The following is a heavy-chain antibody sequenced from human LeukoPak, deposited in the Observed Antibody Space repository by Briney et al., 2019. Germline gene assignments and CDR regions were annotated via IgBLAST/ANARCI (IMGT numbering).Heavy chain of an antibody. CDR2: VSASGGST. CDR1: GFAFSAFA. J-gene: IGHJ4*02. V-gene: IGHV3-23*01. CDR3: TTEGFDY. D-gene: IGHD1-26*01. Sequence: GGSLRLSCAASGFAFSAFAMKGGRQAPGKGLEWVSTVSASGGSTSYADSVKGRFTISRDNFDTTLYLQLHSLRADDTALYYCTTEGFDYWGQGTLVTVSS.